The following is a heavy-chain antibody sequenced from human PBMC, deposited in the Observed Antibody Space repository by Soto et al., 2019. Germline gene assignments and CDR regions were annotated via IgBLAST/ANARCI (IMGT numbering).Heavy chain of an antibody. CDR1: AGSITTSY. CDR2: ISYRGST. CDR3: ASSGIVGREVNTWFDP. Sequence: SETLSLTCTVSAGSITTSYWIWIRQPLGKALEWIGYISYRGSTNYNPSLKSRLTISIDTSKSQISLKLTSMTTADTAVYYCASSGIVGREVNTWFDPWGQGTLVTVSS. D-gene: IGHD3-22*01. V-gene: IGHV4-59*01. J-gene: IGHJ5*02.